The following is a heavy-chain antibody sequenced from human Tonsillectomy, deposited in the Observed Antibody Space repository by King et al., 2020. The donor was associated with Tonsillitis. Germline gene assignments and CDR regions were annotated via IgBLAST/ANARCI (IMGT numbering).Heavy chain of an antibody. J-gene: IGHJ6*02. D-gene: IGHD7-27*01. V-gene: IGHV4-59*01. CDR3: ARELGATNWGSFYGMVV. Sequence: VQLQESGPGLVKPSETLSLTCTVSGGSISSYYWSWIRQPPGKGLEWIGYIYYSGSTNYNPSLKSRVTISVDTSKNQFSLKLSSVTAADTAVYYCARELGATNWGSFYGMVVWGQGTTVTVSS. CDR1: GGSISSYY. CDR2: IYYSGST.